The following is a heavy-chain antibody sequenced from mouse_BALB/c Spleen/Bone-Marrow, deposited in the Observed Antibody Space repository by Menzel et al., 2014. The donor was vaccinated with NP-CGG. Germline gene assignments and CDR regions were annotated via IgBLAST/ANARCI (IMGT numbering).Heavy chain of an antibody. Sequence: VQLQQSGAELVKPGASVKLSCTASGFNIKDTYMHWVKQRPEQGLEWIGRIDPANGNTKYDPKFQGKATITTDTSSNTAYLQLSSLTSEDTAVYYCARDSPYAMDYWGQGTSVTVSS. V-gene: IGHV14-3*02. CDR2: IDPANGNT. J-gene: IGHJ4*01. CDR1: GFNIKDTY. CDR3: ARDSPYAMDY.